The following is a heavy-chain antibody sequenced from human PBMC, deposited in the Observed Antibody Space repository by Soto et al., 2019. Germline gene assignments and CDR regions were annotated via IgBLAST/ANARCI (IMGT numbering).Heavy chain of an antibody. CDR2: ISSSSSTI. J-gene: IGHJ6*02. Sequence: EVQLVESGGGLVQPGGSLRLSCAASGFTFSSYSMNWVRQAPGKGLEWVSYISSSSSTIYYADSVKGRFTISRDNAKNSLYLQMNSLRDEDTAAYYCARDSSSSWLSGYYYYGMDVWGQGTTVTVSS. CDR3: ARDSSSSWLSGYYYYGMDV. V-gene: IGHV3-48*02. D-gene: IGHD6-13*01. CDR1: GFTFSSYS.